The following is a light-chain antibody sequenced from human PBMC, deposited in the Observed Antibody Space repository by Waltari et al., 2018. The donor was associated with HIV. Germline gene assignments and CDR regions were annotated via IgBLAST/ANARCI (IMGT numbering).Light chain of an antibody. CDR2: DNN. Sequence: QSVLTQPPSVSAAPGQKVTISCSGSSSNIGNNYVSWYQQLPGTAPKLLIYDNNKRPSGFPYRFSGSKSGTSATLGITGLQTGDEADYYCGTWDSSLSAVVFGGGTKLTVL. J-gene: IGLJ2*01. CDR3: GTWDSSLSAVV. V-gene: IGLV1-51*01. CDR1: SSNIGNNY.